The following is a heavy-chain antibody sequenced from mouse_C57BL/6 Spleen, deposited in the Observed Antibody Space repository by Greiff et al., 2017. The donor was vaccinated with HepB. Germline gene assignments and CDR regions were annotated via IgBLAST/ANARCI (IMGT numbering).Heavy chain of an antibody. CDR1: GFSFNTYA. CDR2: IRSKSNNYAT. Sequence: EVKLMESGGGLVQPKGSLKLSCAASGFSFNTYAMNWVRQAPGKGLEWVARIRSKSNNYATYYADSVKDRFTISRDDSESMLYLQMNNLKTEDTAMYYRVRHGRYYFDYWGQGTTLTVSS. V-gene: IGHV10-1*01. J-gene: IGHJ2*01. CDR3: VRHGRYYFDY. D-gene: IGHD1-1*01.